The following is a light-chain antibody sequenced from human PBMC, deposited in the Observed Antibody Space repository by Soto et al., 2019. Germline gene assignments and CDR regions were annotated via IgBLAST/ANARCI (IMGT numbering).Light chain of an antibody. J-gene: IGKJ1*01. CDR2: GAS. Sequence: EMVLTQSPGTLSLSPGERATLSCRASQSVSSSYLAWYQQKPGQAPRLLIYGASSRATGSPDRFSGSGSGTDLPLTISSRQPEDFTVYYCQQYGSTPTWTFGQGTKVEIK. CDR1: QSVSSSY. CDR3: QQYGSTPTWT. V-gene: IGKV3-20*01.